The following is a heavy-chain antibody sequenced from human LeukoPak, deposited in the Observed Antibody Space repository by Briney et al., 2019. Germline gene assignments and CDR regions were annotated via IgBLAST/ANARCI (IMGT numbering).Heavy chain of an antibody. CDR2: ISSSSSYI. CDR3: ARDAHYYDSSGYIAFDI. CDR1: GFTFSTYS. J-gene: IGHJ3*02. V-gene: IGHV3-21*01. D-gene: IGHD3-22*01. Sequence: PGGSLRLSCAASGFTFSTYSMNWVRQAPGKGLEWVSSISSSSSYIYYADSVKGRFTISRDNAKNSLYLQMNSLRAEDTAVYYCARDAHYYDSSGYIAFDIWGQGTMVTVSS.